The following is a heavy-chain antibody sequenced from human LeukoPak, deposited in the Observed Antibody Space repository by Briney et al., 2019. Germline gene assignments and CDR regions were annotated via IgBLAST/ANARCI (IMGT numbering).Heavy chain of an antibody. CDR1: GFTFSSYI. D-gene: IGHD3-3*01. CDR2: ISSSSSYI. V-gene: IGHV3-21*01. J-gene: IGHJ4*02. CDR3: ARGRYDFWGGYSPPFDY. Sequence: GGSLRLSCAASGFTFSSYIMNWVRQAPGKGLEWVSSISSSSSYIYYADSVKGRFTISRDNAKNSLYLQMNSLRAEDTAVYYCARGRYDFWGGYSPPFDYWGQGTLVTVSS.